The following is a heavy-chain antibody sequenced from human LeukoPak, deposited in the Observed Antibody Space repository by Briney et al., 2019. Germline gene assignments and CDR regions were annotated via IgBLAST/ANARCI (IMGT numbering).Heavy chain of an antibody. CDR2: IIPIFGTA. Sequence: SVKVSCKASGGTFSSYAISWVRQAPGQGLEWMGGIIPIFGTANYAQKFQGRVTMTTDTSTSTAYMELKSLRSDDTAVYYCAGEGGQWLVRYWGQGTLVTVSS. D-gene: IGHD6-19*01. V-gene: IGHV1-69*05. CDR3: AGEGGQWLVRY. J-gene: IGHJ4*02. CDR1: GGTFSSYA.